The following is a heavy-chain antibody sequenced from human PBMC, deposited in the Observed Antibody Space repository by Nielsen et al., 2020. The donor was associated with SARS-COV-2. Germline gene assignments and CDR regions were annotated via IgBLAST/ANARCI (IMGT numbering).Heavy chain of an antibody. J-gene: IGHJ6*03. CDR2: IYYSGST. V-gene: IGHV4-30-4*01. Sequence: LRLSCTVSGGSISSGDYYWSWIRQPPGKGLEWIGYIYYSGSTYYNPSLKSRVTISVDTSKNQFSLKLSSVTAADTAVYYCACLQYYDFWSGYHYTSYYYMDVWGKGTTVTVSS. D-gene: IGHD3-3*01. CDR3: ACLQYYDFWSGYHYTSYYYMDV. CDR1: GGSISSGDYY.